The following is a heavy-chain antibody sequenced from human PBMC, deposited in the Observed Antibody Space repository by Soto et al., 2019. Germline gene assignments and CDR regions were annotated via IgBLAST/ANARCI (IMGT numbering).Heavy chain of an antibody. J-gene: IGHJ4*02. Sequence: GGSLRLSCAASGFTFSSYAMSWVRQAPGKGLEWVSAISGSGGSTYYADSVKGRFTISRDNSKNTLYLQMNSLRAEETAVYYCAKEPSSLVGATVGYWGQGTLVTVSS. V-gene: IGHV3-23*01. CDR1: GFTFSSYA. CDR3: AKEPSSLVGATVGY. CDR2: ISGSGGST. D-gene: IGHD1-26*01.